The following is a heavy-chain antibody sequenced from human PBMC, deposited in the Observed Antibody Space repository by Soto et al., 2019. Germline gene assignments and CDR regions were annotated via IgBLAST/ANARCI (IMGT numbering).Heavy chain of an antibody. J-gene: IGHJ4*02. CDR1: GGTFSSYA. CDR3: ARESYGGNSDYFDY. CDR2: IIPIFGTA. D-gene: IGHD4-17*01. Sequence: GASVKVSCKASGGTFSSYAISWVRQAPGQGLEWMGGIIPIFGTANYAQKFQGRVTITADKSTSTAYMELSSLRSEDTAVYYWARESYGGNSDYFDYWGQGTLVTVSS. V-gene: IGHV1-69*06.